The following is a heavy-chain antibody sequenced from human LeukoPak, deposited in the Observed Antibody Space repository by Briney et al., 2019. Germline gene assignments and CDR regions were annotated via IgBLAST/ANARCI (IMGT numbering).Heavy chain of an antibody. J-gene: IGHJ6*02. CDR2: ISYDGSSR. Sequence: GGSLRLSCAASGFTFNTYAVHWVRQAPGKGLEWVADISYDGSSRSYADSVRGRFTISRDNSKNTLYLQMNSLRAEDTAVYYCARDSTPYGMDVWGQGTTVTVSS. CDR3: ARDSTPYGMDV. CDR1: GFTFNTYA. V-gene: IGHV3-30*14.